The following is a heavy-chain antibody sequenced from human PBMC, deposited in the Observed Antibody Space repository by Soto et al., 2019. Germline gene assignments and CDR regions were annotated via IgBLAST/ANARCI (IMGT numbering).Heavy chain of an antibody. J-gene: IGHJ4*01. Sequence: EVQLVESGGGLVQPGGSLRLSCAGSGFTFSSYWMSWVRQAPDKGLEWVAEIKKDGSAESYVDSMKDRLTIASDNARNSLSMPMDSLRAEDTAVYYCVRAPRKDTGYEYSFDYWGHGTLVTVSS. CDR3: VRAPRKDTGYEYSFDY. V-gene: IGHV3-7*01. D-gene: IGHD5-12*01. CDR1: GFTFSSYW. CDR2: IKKDGSAE.